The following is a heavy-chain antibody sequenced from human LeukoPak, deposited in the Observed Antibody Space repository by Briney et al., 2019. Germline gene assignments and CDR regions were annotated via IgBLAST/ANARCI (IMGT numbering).Heavy chain of an antibody. Sequence: ASVKVSRKASGYTFTGYYMHWVRQAPGQGLEWMGWINPNSDGTNYAQKFQGRVTMTRDTSISTAYMELSRLRSDDTAVYYCARDDAPNWGIYYWGQGTLVTVSS. D-gene: IGHD7-27*01. CDR3: ARDDAPNWGIYY. V-gene: IGHV1-2*02. J-gene: IGHJ4*02. CDR2: INPNSDGT. CDR1: GYTFTGYY.